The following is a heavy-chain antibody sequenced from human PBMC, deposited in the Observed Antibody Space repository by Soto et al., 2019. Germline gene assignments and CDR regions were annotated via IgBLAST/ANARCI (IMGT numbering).Heavy chain of an antibody. Sequence: GGSLRLSCAASGFTFSSYSMNWVRQAPGKGLEWVSYISSSSSTIYYADSVKGRFTISRDNSKNTLYLQMNSLRAEDTAVYYCAKLPRPIVVVPAAIDTYYYGMDVWGQGTTVTVSS. D-gene: IGHD2-2*02. V-gene: IGHV3-48*01. CDR2: ISSSSSTI. CDR1: GFTFSSYS. CDR3: AKLPRPIVVVPAAIDTYYYGMDV. J-gene: IGHJ6*02.